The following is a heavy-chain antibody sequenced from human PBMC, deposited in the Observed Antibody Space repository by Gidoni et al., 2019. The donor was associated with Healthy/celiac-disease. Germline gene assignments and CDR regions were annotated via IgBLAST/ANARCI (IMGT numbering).Heavy chain of an antibody. D-gene: IGHD2-15*01. CDR2: IIPIFGTA. J-gene: IGHJ4*02. CDR3: ARDSTTLGYCSGGSCYPI. Sequence: QVQLVQSGAEVKKPGSSVKGSCKASGGNFSSYAISWVRQAPGQGLEWMGGIIPIFGTANYAQKFQGRVTITADESTSTAYMELSSLRSEDTAVYYCARDSTTLGYCSGGSCYPIWGQGTWSPSPQ. V-gene: IGHV1-69*01. CDR1: GGNFSSYA.